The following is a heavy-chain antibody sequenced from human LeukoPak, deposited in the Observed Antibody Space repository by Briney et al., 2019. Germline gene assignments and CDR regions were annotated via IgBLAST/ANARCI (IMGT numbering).Heavy chain of an antibody. V-gene: IGHV5-51*01. J-gene: IGHJ4*02. D-gene: IGHD6-13*01. Sequence: GESLKISCKGSGYSFTSYWIGWVRQVPGKGLEWTGIIYPDDSDTTYSPSFQGQVTISADKSISTAYLQWSTLKASDTAIYYCARRSIAAAGTFDYWGQGTLVTVSS. CDR1: GYSFTSYW. CDR2: IYPDDSDT. CDR3: ARRSIAAAGTFDY.